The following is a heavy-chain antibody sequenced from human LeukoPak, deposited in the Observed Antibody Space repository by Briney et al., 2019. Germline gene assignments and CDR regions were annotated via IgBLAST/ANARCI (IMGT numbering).Heavy chain of an antibody. CDR3: ARRNDFWFDP. CDR1: GGSISSSS. CDR2: ISSSSSYI. Sequence: ETLSLTCTVSGGSISSSSYYWGWIRQPPGKGLEWVSSISSSSSYIYYADSVKGRFTISRDNAKNSLYLQMNSLRAEDTAVYYCARRNDFWFDPWGQGTLVTVSS. D-gene: IGHD3-3*01. J-gene: IGHJ5*02. V-gene: IGHV3-21*01.